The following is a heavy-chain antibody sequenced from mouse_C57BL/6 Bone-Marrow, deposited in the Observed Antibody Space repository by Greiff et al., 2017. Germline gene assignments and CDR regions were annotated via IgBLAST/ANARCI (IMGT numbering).Heavy chain of an antibody. D-gene: IGHD1-1*01. V-gene: IGHV10-3*01. CDR3: VREGYYGSMYYFDY. CDR1: GFTFNTYA. J-gene: IGHJ2*01. CDR2: IRSKSSNYAK. Sequence: EVQLVESGGGLVQPKGSLKLSCAASGFTFNTYAMHWVRQAPGKGLEWVARIRSKSSNYAKYYADSVKDRFTISRDDSQSMLYLQMNNLKTEDTAMDYCVREGYYGSMYYFDYWGQGTTLTVAS.